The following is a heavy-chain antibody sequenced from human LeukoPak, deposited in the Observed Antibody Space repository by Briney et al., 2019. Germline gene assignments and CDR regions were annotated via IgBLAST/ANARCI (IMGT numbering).Heavy chain of an antibody. CDR3: ARCSSTSCYYVY. CDR1: GGSISSYY. Sequence: SETLSLTCTVSGGSISSYYWSWIRQPPGKGLVWIGYIYYSGSTNYNPSLKSRVTISVDTSKNQFSLKLSSVTAADTAVYYCARCSSTSCYYVYWGQGTLVTVSS. CDR2: IYYSGST. V-gene: IGHV4-59*01. J-gene: IGHJ4*02. D-gene: IGHD2-2*01.